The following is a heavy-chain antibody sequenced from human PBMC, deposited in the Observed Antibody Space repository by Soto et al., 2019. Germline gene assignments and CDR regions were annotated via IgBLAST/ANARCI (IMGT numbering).Heavy chain of an antibody. CDR2: IRGSTYGGTT. CDR1: GFTSDDYDYA. D-gene: IGHD3-3*01. Sequence: PGGSLRLSCTFSGFTSDDYDYALTWVRQAPGKGLQWLGSIRGSTYGGTTEYAASVKGRFTISRDDSKGITYLQMNSLKTEDTAVYYCSRDGDFYGLDVWGQGTTVTVSS. V-gene: IGHV3-49*04. CDR3: SRDGDFYGLDV. J-gene: IGHJ6*02.